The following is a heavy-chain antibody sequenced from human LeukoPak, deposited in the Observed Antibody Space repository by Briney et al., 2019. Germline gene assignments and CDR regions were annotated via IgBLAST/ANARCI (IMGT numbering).Heavy chain of an antibody. CDR1: GASISSGSNY. J-gene: IGHJ6*03. CDR3: ARGALRYFDWLKKDYYYMDV. Sequence: SETLSLTCSVSGASISSGSNYWGWIRQPPGTTLEWIGSIYSSGSTYYNPSLKSRVIIIIDTPKNHFSLTLSSVTAADTAVYYCARGALRYFDWLKKDYYYMDVWGKGTTVTISS. D-gene: IGHD3-9*01. CDR2: IYSSGST. V-gene: IGHV4-39*07.